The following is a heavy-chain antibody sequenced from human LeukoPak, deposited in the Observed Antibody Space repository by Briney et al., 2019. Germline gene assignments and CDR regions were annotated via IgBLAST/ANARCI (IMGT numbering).Heavy chain of an antibody. CDR1: GGSISSSTYY. Sequence: SETLSLTCTVSGGSISSSTYYWGWIRQPPEKGLEWIGSIYYSGSTYYNPSLKSRVTISVDTSKNQFSLKLSSVTAADTAVYYCARQRMTARPKFYYDRSGHHFDYWGQGTLVTASS. CDR2: IYYSGST. D-gene: IGHD3-22*01. CDR3: ARQRMTARPKFYYDRSGHHFDY. V-gene: IGHV4-39*01. J-gene: IGHJ4*02.